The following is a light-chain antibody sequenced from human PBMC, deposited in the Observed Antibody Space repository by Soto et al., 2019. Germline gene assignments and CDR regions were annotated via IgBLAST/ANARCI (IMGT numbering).Light chain of an antibody. CDR1: SSNIGAGYD. CDR3: QSYDSSLSAVV. V-gene: IGLV1-40*01. CDR2: GNS. Sequence: QSVLTQPPSVSGAPGQGVTISCTGSSSNIGAGYDVHWYQQLPGTAPKLLIYGNSNRPSGVPDRFSGSKSGTSASLAITGLQAEDEADYSCQSYDSSLSAVVFGGGTKVTVL. J-gene: IGLJ2*01.